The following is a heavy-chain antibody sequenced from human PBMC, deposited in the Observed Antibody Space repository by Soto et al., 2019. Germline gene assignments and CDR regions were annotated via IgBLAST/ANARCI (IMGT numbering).Heavy chain of an antibody. CDR2: IIPILGIA. V-gene: IGHV1-69*08. CDR1: GGTFSSYT. D-gene: IGHD1-20*01. Sequence: QVQLVQSGAEVKKPGSSVKVSCKASGGTFSSYTISWVRQAPGQGLEWMGRIIPILGIANYAQKFQGRVTITADKSTSTAYMELSRLRSEDTAVYYCAREGNNWNYYYYYYMDVWGKGTTVTVSS. CDR3: AREGNNWNYYYYYYMDV. J-gene: IGHJ6*03.